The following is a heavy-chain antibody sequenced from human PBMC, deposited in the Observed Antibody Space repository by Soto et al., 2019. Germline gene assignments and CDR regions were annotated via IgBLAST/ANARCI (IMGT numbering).Heavy chain of an antibody. V-gene: IGHV3-48*01. CDR3: ARENPYCNSTSCYVSGAFDI. J-gene: IGHJ3*02. CDR1: GFTFSSYS. Sequence: PGGSLRLSCAASGFTFSSYSMNWVRQAPGKGLEWVSYISSSSSTIYYADSVKGRFTISRDNAKNSLYLQMNSLRAEDTAVYYCARENPYCNSTSCYVSGAFDIWGQGTMVTVSS. CDR2: ISSSSSTI. D-gene: IGHD2-2*01.